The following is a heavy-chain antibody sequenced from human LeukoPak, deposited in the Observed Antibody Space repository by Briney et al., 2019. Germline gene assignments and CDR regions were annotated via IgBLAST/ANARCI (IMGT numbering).Heavy chain of an antibody. CDR2: ISGSGVNT. CDR1: GFTFSTYI. Sequence: GGSLRLSCAASGFTFSTYIMNWVRQAPRKGLEWVSTISGSGVNTHCADSVKGRFTISSDNSNNTLFLRMDSLRAEDTAIYYCAKADDIHAFHNWGQGTLVTVSS. V-gene: IGHV3-23*01. D-gene: IGHD2-15*01. J-gene: IGHJ3*02. CDR3: AKADDIHAFHN.